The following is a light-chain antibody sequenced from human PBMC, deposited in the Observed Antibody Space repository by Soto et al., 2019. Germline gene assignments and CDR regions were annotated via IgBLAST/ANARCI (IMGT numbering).Light chain of an antibody. CDR3: CSYAGSSSFRVL. Sequence: QSVLTQSRSVSGSPGQSVTISCTGTNSDVGTYNHVSWYQQHPGKAPKLIIYDVTKRPSGVPDRFSGSKSGNTASLIISGLQAADEAEYYCCCCSYAGSSSFRVLFGGGTQLTVL. J-gene: IGLJ2*01. V-gene: IGLV2-11*01. CDR2: DVT. CDR1: NSDVGTYNH.